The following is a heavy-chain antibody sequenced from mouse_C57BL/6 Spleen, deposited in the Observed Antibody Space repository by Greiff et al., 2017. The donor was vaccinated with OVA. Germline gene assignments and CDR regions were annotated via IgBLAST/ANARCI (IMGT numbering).Heavy chain of an antibody. Sequence: QVQLKQPGAELVKPGASVRMSCKASGYTFTSYWITWVKQRPGQGLEWIGDIYPGSGSTNYNEKFKSKATLTVDTSSSTAYMQLSSLTSEDSAVYYCAREDGYYIFDYWGQGTTLTVSS. CDR3: AREDGYYIFDY. D-gene: IGHD2-3*01. CDR1: GYTFTSYW. V-gene: IGHV1-55*01. J-gene: IGHJ2*01. CDR2: IYPGSGST.